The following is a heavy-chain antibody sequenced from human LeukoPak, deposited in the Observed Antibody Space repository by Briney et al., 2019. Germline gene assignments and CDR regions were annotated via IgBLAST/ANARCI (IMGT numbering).Heavy chain of an antibody. Sequence: SETLSLTCTVSGGSISSHYWSWIRQPPGKGLEWIGYIYYSGSTNYNPSLKGRVTISVDTSKNQFSLKLSSVTAADTAVYYCAREFYYYGSGSYYFPYYNWFDPWGQGTLVTVSS. V-gene: IGHV4-59*11. CDR2: IYYSGST. D-gene: IGHD3-10*01. CDR1: GGSISSHY. J-gene: IGHJ5*02. CDR3: AREFYYYGSGSYYFPYYNWFDP.